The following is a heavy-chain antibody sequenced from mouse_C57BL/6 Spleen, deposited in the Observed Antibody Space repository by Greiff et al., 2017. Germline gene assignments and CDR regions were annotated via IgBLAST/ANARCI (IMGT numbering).Heavy chain of an antibody. CDR1: GYAFSSSW. J-gene: IGHJ2*01. D-gene: IGHD1-1*01. V-gene: IGHV1-82*01. Sequence: VKLMESGPELVKPGASVKISCKASGYAFSSSWMNWVKQRPGKGLEWIGRIYPGDGDTNYNGKFKGKATLTADKSSSTAYMQLSSLTSEDSAVYFCARWITTVDPFDYWGQGTTLTVSS. CDR2: IYPGDGDT. CDR3: ARWITTVDPFDY.